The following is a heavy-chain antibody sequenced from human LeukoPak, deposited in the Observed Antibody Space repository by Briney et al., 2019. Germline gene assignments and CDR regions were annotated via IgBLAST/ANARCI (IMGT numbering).Heavy chain of an antibody. D-gene: IGHD4-17*01. CDR3: ARGPPDGDYFDY. J-gene: IGHJ4*02. CDR1: GGSVSSGSYY. CDR2: IYYTGST. V-gene: IGHV4-61*01. Sequence: SETLSLTCTVSGGSVSSGSYYWSWIRQPPGKGLEWIGNIYYTGSTNYNPSLKSRVTISVDTSKNQFSLKLSSVTAADTAVYYCARGPPDGDYFDYWGQGTLVSVSS.